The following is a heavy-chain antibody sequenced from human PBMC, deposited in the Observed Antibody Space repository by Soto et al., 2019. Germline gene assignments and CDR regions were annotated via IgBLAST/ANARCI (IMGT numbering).Heavy chain of an antibody. CDR2: ISGSGGST. J-gene: IGHJ3*02. CDR1: GFTFSSYA. CDR3: AKDMITFGGVIAHDAFDI. Sequence: GGSLRLSCAASGFTFSSYAMSWVRQAPGKGLEWVSAISGSGGSTYYADSVKGRFTISRDNSKNTLYLQMNSLRAEDTAVYYCAKDMITFGGVIAHDAFDIWGQGTMVTVSS. V-gene: IGHV3-23*01. D-gene: IGHD3-16*02.